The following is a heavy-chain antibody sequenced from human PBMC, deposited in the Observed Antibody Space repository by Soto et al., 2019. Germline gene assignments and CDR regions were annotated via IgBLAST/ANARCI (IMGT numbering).Heavy chain of an antibody. CDR3: AKDLSYSGSGPSGWFDA. Sequence: XGALRLSCVASGFTFRHYSMSWVRQAPRKGLQWVSGISDSGGTTYYTDSVKGRFTISRDNSKNSLYLQMNSLRTEDTAIYYCAKDLSYSGSGPSGWFDAWGQGTQVTVSS. D-gene: IGHD3-10*01. J-gene: IGHJ5*02. CDR1: GFTFRHYS. V-gene: IGHV3-23*01. CDR2: ISDSGGTT.